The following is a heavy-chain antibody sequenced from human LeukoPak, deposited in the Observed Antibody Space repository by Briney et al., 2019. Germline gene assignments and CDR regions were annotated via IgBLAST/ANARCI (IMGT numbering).Heavy chain of an antibody. V-gene: IGHV3-74*01. CDR1: GVTFNSYW. J-gene: IGHJ4*02. Sequence: GGSLRLSCEASGVTFNSYWMQWVRQAPGKGLVWVSRINSAGSSTIYPDSVKGRFTISRDNAKNSPYLQITSLRAEATVEYYCARGLYAPGNYGIAYWGQGTLVRVSS. CDR3: ARGLYAPGNYGIAY. CDR2: INSAGSST. D-gene: IGHD3-10*01.